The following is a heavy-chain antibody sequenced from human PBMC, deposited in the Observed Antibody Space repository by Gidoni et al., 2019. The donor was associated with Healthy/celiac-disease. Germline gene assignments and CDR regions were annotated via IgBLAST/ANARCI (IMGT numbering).Heavy chain of an antibody. Sequence: EVQLVESGGGLVQPGGSLRLSCAASGFTFSSYSMNGVRQAPGKGLEWVSYISSSSSTIYYADSVKGRFTISRDNVKNSLYLQMNSLRAEDTAVYYCARVFQHRFDLDYYYLDVWGKGTTVTVSS. CDR3: ARVFQHRFDLDYYYLDV. D-gene: IGHD3-9*01. CDR1: GFTFSSYS. J-gene: IGHJ6*03. CDR2: ISSSSSTI. V-gene: IGHV3-48*01.